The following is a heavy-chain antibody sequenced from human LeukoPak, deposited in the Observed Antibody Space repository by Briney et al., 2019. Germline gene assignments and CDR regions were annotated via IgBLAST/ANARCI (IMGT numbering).Heavy chain of an antibody. D-gene: IGHD4-17*01. CDR2: ISASGGDT. Sequence: PGGSLRLSCAASGSTFSSHAMNWVRQAPGKGLEWVSTISASGGDTYYAGSVKGRFTISRDNSKNTLYLQMNSLRAEDTAVYYCAKRGSSTVTSLYWGQGTLVTVSS. V-gene: IGHV3-23*01. CDR1: GSTFSSHA. J-gene: IGHJ4*02. CDR3: AKRGSSTVTSLY.